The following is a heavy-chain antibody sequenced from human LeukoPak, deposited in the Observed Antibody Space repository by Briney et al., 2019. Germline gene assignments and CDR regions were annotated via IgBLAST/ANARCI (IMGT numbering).Heavy chain of an antibody. CDR1: GYTFTSYG. J-gene: IGHJ5*02. V-gene: IGHV1-18*04. Sequence: GAPVKVSCKASGYTFTSYGISWVRQAPGQGLEWMGWISAYNGNTNYAQKLQGRVTMTTDTSTSTAYMELRSLRSDDTAVYYCARDGDCSGGSCYSTGWFDPWGQGTLVTVSS. CDR2: ISAYNGNT. D-gene: IGHD2-15*01. CDR3: ARDGDCSGGSCYSTGWFDP.